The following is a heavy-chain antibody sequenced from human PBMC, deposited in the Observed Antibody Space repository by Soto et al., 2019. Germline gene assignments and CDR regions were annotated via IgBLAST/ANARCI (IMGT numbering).Heavy chain of an antibody. CDR1: GGSIRSSSW. V-gene: IGHV4-4*02. J-gene: IGHJ3*02. Sequence: QVQLQESGPGLVKASGTLSLTCVVSGGSIRSSSWWTWLRQSPGKGLEWIGEIYHAGSPNYNPSFQSRVTTSADNSKNSFSLKMTSVTAADTAKYYCARASSFRGDFDIWGQGTAVTVSS. CDR3: ARASSFRGDFDI. CDR2: IYHAGSP. D-gene: IGHD2-21*01.